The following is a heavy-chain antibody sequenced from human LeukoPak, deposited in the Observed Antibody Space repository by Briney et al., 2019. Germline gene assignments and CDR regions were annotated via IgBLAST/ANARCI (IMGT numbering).Heavy chain of an antibody. CDR1: GFTFSSYA. V-gene: IGHV3-23*01. D-gene: IGHD2-15*01. Sequence: PGGSLRLSCAASGFTFSSYAMSWVRQAPGKGLEWVSAISGSGGSTYYADSVKGRFTISRDNSKNTLYLQMNSLRAEDTAVYYCAKDVLGYCSGGSCYGSFDYRGQGTLVTVSS. J-gene: IGHJ4*02. CDR3: AKDVLGYCSGGSCYGSFDY. CDR2: ISGSGGST.